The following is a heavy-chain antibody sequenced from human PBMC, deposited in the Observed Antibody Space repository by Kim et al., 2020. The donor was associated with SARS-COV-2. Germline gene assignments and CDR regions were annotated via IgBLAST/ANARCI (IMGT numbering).Heavy chain of an antibody. CDR3: ARGVRFLEWLLYPFDY. V-gene: IGHV1-3*01. D-gene: IGHD3-3*01. J-gene: IGHJ4*02. Sequence: KFQGRVTITRDTSASTAYMELSSLRSEDTAVYYCARGVRFLEWLLYPFDYWGQGTLVTVSS.